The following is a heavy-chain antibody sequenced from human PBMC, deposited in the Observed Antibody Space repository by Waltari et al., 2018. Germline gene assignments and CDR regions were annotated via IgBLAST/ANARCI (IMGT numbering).Heavy chain of an antibody. J-gene: IGHJ4*02. CDR3: ARTYLYYGSGRSELDY. CDR2: ISFSGTT. CDR1: SGSFNAYF. D-gene: IGHD3-10*01. Sequence: QVRLEQWGADLLKPSEPLSLPCAIYSGSFNAYFWTWIRQSPGGGLEWIGDISFSGTTNYNPSLESRVSMSVDVSKNQFSLKLTSVTAADTAVYYCARTYLYYGSGRSELDYWGRGTLVTVSS. V-gene: IGHV4-34*01.